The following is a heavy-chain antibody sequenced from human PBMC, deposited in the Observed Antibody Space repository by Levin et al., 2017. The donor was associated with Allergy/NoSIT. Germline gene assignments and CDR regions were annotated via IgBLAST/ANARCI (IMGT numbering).Heavy chain of an antibody. D-gene: IGHD2-2*01. CDR1: GFTFNHAW. V-gene: IGHV3-15*01. J-gene: IGHJ4*02. Sequence: GGSLRLSCAASGFTFNHAWMSWVRQAPGKGLEWVGRIKSKTDGGTTDYAAPVKGRFTIPRDDSKNTLYLQMNSLKTEDTAVYDCNTALSCTSIWSRGFWGQGTRVTVSS. CDR2: IKSKTDGGTT. CDR3: NTALSCTSIWSRGF.